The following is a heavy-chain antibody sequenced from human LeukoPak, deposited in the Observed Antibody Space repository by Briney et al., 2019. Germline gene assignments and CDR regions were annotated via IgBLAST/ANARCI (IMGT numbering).Heavy chain of an antibody. Sequence: SQTLSLTCTVSGGSISSGGYYWSWIRQPPGKGLEWIGYIYYSGSTNYNPSLKSRVTISVDTSKNQFSLKLSSVTAADTAVYYCARGAGYSSGWSDYYYYGMDVWGQGTTVTVSS. V-gene: IGHV4-61*08. D-gene: IGHD6-19*01. CDR2: IYYSGST. J-gene: IGHJ6*02. CDR3: ARGAGYSSGWSDYYYYGMDV. CDR1: GGSISSGGYY.